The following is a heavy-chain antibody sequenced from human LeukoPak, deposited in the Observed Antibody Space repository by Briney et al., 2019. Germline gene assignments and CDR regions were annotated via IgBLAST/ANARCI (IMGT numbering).Heavy chain of an antibody. Sequence: ASVKVSCKVSGYTLTELSMHWVRQAPGKGLEWMGGFDPEDGETIYAQKFQGRVTMTEDTSTDTAYMELSSLRSEDTAVYYCATALVGATTDDAFDIWGQGTMVTVSS. D-gene: IGHD1-26*01. CDR1: GYTLTELS. V-gene: IGHV1-24*01. CDR2: FDPEDGET. J-gene: IGHJ3*02. CDR3: ATALVGATTDDAFDI.